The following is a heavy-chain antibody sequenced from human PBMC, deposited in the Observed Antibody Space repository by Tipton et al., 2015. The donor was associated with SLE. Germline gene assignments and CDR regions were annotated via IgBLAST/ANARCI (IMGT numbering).Heavy chain of an antibody. Sequence: TLSLTCTVSSDSMSSYYWSWIRQPPGKGLEWIGYIFYSGGTNYNPSLKGRVTISVDTSKNQFSLRLSSVTAADTAVYYCAGGELRYGDYDFYYWGQGSLGTVSS. V-gene: IGHV4-59*01. CDR1: SDSMSSYY. J-gene: IGHJ4*02. CDR2: IFYSGGT. CDR3: AGGELRYGDYDFYY. D-gene: IGHD4-17*01.